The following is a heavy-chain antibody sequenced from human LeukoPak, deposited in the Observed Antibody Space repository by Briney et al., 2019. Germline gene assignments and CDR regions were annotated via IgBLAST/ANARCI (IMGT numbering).Heavy chain of an antibody. CDR1: GYTFTDYY. CDR2: INPNSGGT. J-gene: IGHJ4*02. Sequence: GASVKVSCKASGYTFTDYYMHWVRQAPGQGLEWMGWINPNSGGTNYAQKFQGRVTMTRDTSISTAYMELSRLRSDDTAVYYCARAVDESGFGELLYTLDYWGQGTLVTVSS. V-gene: IGHV1-2*02. CDR3: ARAVDESGFGELLYTLDY. D-gene: IGHD3-10*01.